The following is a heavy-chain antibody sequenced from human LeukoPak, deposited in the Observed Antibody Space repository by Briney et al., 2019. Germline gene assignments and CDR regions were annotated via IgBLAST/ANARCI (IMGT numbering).Heavy chain of an antibody. CDR1: GGSISSSSDY. CDR2: IYYHENT. J-gene: IGHJ4*02. V-gene: IGHV4-39*07. CDR3: ARGGPRYYDILPKRAQPFDY. D-gene: IGHD3-9*01. Sequence: YPSETLSLTCTVSGGSISSSSDYWGWIRQAPGKGLEWIGSIYYHENTYYNSSLKSRVTISVDTSKNQFSLKLSSVTAADTAVYYCARGGPRYYDILPKRAQPFDYWGQGTLVTVSS.